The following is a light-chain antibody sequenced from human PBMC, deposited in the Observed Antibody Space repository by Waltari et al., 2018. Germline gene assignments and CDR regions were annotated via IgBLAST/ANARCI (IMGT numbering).Light chain of an antibody. CDR1: GSDIGSYNR. V-gene: IGLV2-18*02. J-gene: IGLJ1*01. Sequence: QSALTQPPSVSGSPGQSVTIPSSGTGSDIGSYNRVSWYQQSPGTAPRLMIYEVNSRPSGVPDRFSGSKSGNTASLTISGLQAEDEADYYCSSYATSTTQVFGTGTKVTVL. CDR3: SSYATSTTQV. CDR2: EVN.